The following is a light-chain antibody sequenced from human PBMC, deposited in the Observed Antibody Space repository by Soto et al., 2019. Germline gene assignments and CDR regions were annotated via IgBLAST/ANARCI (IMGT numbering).Light chain of an antibody. Sequence: DIQMTQSPSSLSASVGDRVTITCQASQDISNYLNWYQQKPWKAPKLLIYDASNLETGVPSRFSGSGSGTDFTFTISSLQPEDIATYYCQPYDNLPPLTFGGGTKVEIK. J-gene: IGKJ4*01. V-gene: IGKV1-33*01. CDR2: DAS. CDR1: QDISNY. CDR3: QPYDNLPPLT.